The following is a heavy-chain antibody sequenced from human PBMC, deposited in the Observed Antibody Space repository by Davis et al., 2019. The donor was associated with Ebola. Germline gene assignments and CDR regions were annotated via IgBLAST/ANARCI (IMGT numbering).Heavy chain of an antibody. Sequence: SVKVSCKASGFTFTSSAMQWVRQARGQRLELIGWIVVGSGNTNYAQKFQGRVTITRDMSTSTSYLDLSSLRSEDTAVYYCAAGTAYSSGSMDVWGQGTTVTVSS. CDR1: GFTFTSSA. CDR3: AAGTAYSSGSMDV. CDR2: IVVGSGNT. V-gene: IGHV1-58*02. J-gene: IGHJ6*02. D-gene: IGHD6-25*01.